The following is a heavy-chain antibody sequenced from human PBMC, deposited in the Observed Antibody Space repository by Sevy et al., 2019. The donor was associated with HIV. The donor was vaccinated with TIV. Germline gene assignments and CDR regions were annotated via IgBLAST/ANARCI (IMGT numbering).Heavy chain of an antibody. J-gene: IGHJ5*02. Sequence: SETLSLTCTVSGGSISSSSYYWGWIRQPPGKGLEWIGSIYYSGSTYYNPSLKSRVTISVDTSKNQFSLKLSSVTAADTAVYYCARRRYMGSGSYSKGPDWFDPWGQGTLVTVSS. CDR3: ARRRYMGSGSYSKGPDWFDP. D-gene: IGHD3-10*01. CDR1: GGSISSSSYY. CDR2: IYYSGST. V-gene: IGHV4-39*01.